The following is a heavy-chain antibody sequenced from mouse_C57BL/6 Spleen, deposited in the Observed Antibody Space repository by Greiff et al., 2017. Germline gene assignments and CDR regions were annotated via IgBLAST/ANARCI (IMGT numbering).Heavy chain of an antibody. V-gene: IGHV3-6*01. Sequence: VQLQQSGPGLVKPSQSLSLTCSVTGYSITSGYYWNWIRQSPGNNLELMGYISYDGSNNYNPSLKNRISITRDTSKNHFFLQLNSVTTEDTATYYCARAILDYYAMDYWGQGTSVTVSS. CDR3: ARAILDYYAMDY. J-gene: IGHJ4*01. D-gene: IGHD4-1*01. CDR2: ISYDGSN. CDR1: GYSITSGYY.